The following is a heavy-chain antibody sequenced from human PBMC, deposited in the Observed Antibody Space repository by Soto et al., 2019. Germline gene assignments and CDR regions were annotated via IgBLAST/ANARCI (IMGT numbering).Heavy chain of an antibody. CDR2: IYYSGST. D-gene: IGHD2-15*01. CDR3: ARARGARYFDC. J-gene: IGHJ4*02. Sequence: PSETLSLTCTVSGGSISSGDYYWSWIRQPPGKGLGWIGYIYYSGSTYYNPSLKSRVTISVDTSKNQFSLKLSSVTAADTAVYYCARARGARYFDCWGQGTLVPVSS. CDR1: GGSISSGDYY. V-gene: IGHV4-30-4*01.